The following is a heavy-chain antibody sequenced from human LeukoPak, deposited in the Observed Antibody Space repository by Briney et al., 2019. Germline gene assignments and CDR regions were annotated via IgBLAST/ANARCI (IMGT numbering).Heavy chain of an antibody. V-gene: IGHV4-61*09. CDR2: IYTSGSA. D-gene: IGHD1-26*01. J-gene: IGHJ4*02. CDR3: ARQEGGIVGPY. CDR1: GGSISSGSYY. Sequence: SETLSLTCTVSGGSISSGSYYWSWIRQPAGEGLEWIGHIYTSGSANYNPSLKSRVTISVDTSKNQFSLKLNSVTAADTAVYYCARQEGGIVGPYWGQGTLVTVSS.